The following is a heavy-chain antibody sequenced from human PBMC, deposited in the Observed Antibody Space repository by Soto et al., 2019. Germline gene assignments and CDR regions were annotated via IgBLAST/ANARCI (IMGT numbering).Heavy chain of an antibody. CDR3: AAPRDEYGSGVSWFTYGMDI. V-gene: IGHV3-23*01. CDR1: GFTFSDFA. CDR2: LDGAGGST. J-gene: IGHJ6*02. Sequence: GGSLRLSCLASGFTFSDFAMTWVRHVPGRGLEWVASLDGAGGSTYYAESVRGRFSISRDNSQNTLFLQMKRLTVDDTAIYYCAAPRDEYGSGVSWFTYGMDIWGQGTTVTV. D-gene: IGHD3-10*01.